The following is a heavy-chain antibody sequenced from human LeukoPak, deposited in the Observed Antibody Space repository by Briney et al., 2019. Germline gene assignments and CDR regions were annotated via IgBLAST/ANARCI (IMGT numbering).Heavy chain of an antibody. CDR3: ARATFGGSYYAFDI. CDR2: IYYSGST. J-gene: IGHJ3*02. D-gene: IGHD1-26*01. CDR1: GGSISSYY. Sequence: SETLSLTCTVSGGSISSYYWSWIRQPPGKGLEWIGYIYYSGSTNYNPSLKSRVTISVDTSKNQFSLKLSSVTAADTAVYYRARATFGGSYYAFDIWGQGTMVTVSS. V-gene: IGHV4-59*01.